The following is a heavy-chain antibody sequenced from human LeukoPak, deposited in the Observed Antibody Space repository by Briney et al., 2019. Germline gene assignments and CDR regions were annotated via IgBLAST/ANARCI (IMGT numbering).Heavy chain of an antibody. CDR3: ARDGGPNPSFDY. Sequence: GGSLRLSCAASGFTFSSYSMNWVRQAPGKGLEWVSSISSSSSYIYYADSVKGRFTISRDNAKNSLYLQMNSLRAEDTAVYYCARDGGPNPSFDYWGQGTLVTVSS. CDR2: ISSSSSYI. CDR1: GFTFSSYS. V-gene: IGHV3-21*01. D-gene: IGHD2-15*01. J-gene: IGHJ4*02.